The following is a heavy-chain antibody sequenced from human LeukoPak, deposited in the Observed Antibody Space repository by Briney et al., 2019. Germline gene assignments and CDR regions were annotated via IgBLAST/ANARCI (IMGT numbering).Heavy chain of an antibody. CDR3: ARHRHSGSYLFDY. D-gene: IGHD1-26*01. V-gene: IGHV4-39*01. CDR2: IYYSGST. Sequence: PSETLSLTCTVSGGSISSSSYYWGWIRQPPGKGLEWIGSIYYSGSTYYNPSLKSRVTISVDTSKNQFSLKLSSVTAADTAVYYCARHRHSGSYLFDYWGQGTLSPSPQ. CDR1: GGSISSSSYY. J-gene: IGHJ4*02.